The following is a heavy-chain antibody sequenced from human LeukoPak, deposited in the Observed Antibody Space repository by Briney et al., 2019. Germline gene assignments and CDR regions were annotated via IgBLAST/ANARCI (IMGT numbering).Heavy chain of an antibody. CDR1: GFTFSSYG. CDR3: ARDSFYGGNSGEFDY. V-gene: IGHV3-30*03. J-gene: IGHJ4*02. D-gene: IGHD4-23*01. Sequence: GRSLRLSCAASGFTFSSYGMHWVRQAPGKGLEWVAVISYDGSNKYYADSVKGRFTISRDNSKNTLYLQMNSLRAEDTAVYYCARDSFYGGNSGEFDYWGQGTLVTVSS. CDR2: ISYDGSNK.